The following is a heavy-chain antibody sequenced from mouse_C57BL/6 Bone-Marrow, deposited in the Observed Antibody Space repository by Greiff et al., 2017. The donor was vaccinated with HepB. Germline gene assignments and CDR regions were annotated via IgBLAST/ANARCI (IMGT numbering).Heavy chain of an antibody. D-gene: IGHD1-1*01. V-gene: IGHV1-76*01. J-gene: IGHJ2*01. CDR2: IYPGSGNT. CDR1: GYTFTDYY. CDR3: ARAGVTTVVATNYFDY. Sequence: QVQLKESGAELVRPGASVKLSCKASGYTFTDYYINWVKQRPGQGLEWIARIYPGSGNTYYNEKFKGKATLTAEKSSSTAYMQLSSLTSEDSAVYFCARAGVTTVVATNYFDYWGQGTTLTVSS.